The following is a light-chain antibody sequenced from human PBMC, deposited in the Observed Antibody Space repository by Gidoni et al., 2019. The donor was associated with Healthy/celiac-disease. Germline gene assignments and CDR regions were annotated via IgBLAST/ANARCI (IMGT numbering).Light chain of an antibody. CDR1: QSVSSSY. J-gene: IGKJ3*01. CDR3: QQYGSSPPVIT. V-gene: IGKV3-20*01. Sequence: EIVLTQSPGTLSLSPGERSTLSCRASQSVSSSYLAWYQQKPGQAPRLRIYGASSRATGIPDRFSGSGAGTDFTLTFSRLEPEDFAVYYCQQYGSSPPVITFGPGTKVDLK. CDR2: GAS.